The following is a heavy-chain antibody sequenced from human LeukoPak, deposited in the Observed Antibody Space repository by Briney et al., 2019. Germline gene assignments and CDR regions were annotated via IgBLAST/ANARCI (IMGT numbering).Heavy chain of an antibody. Sequence: AGGSLRLSCAASGFTFDDYAMHWVRQAPGKGLEWVSGISWNSGSIGYADSVKGRFTISRDNAKNSPYLQMNSLRAEDTALYYCAKDSRRSGSAADFDYWGQGTLVTVSS. CDR1: GFTFDDYA. D-gene: IGHD6-6*01. V-gene: IGHV3-9*01. J-gene: IGHJ4*02. CDR2: ISWNSGSI. CDR3: AKDSRRSGSAADFDY.